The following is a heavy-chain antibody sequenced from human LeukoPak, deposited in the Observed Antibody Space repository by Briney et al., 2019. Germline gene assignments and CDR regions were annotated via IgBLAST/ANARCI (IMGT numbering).Heavy chain of an antibody. V-gene: IGHV2-70*04. D-gene: IGHD3-22*01. CDR2: IDWDDDK. J-gene: IGHJ4*02. CDR3: ARIGTSSYHYYFDY. CDR1: GFSLSTSGMR. Sequence: SGPALVKPTQTLTLTCTFSGFSLSTSGMRVSWIRQPPGKALEWLARIDWDDDKFYSKSMKTRLTISKDTSKNQVVLTMTNMDPVDTATYYCARIGTSSYHYYFDYWGQGTLVTVSS.